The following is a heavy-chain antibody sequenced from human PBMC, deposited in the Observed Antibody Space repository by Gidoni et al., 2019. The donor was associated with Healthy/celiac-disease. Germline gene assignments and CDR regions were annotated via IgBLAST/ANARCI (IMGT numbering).Heavy chain of an antibody. CDR3: ARVAWGRIPVPISHGDAFDI. CDR2: ISYDGSNK. J-gene: IGHJ3*02. Sequence: QVQLVESGGGVVQPGRSLRLSCAASGFTFSSYALHWVRQAPGKGLEWVAVISYDGSNKYYADSVKGRFTISRDNSKNTLYLQMNSLRAEDTAVYYCARVAWGRIPVPISHGDAFDIWGQGTMVTVSS. V-gene: IGHV3-30*04. CDR1: GFTFSSYA. D-gene: IGHD3-9*01.